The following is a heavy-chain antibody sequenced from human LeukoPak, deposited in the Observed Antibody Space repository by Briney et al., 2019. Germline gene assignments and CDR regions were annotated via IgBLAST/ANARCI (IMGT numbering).Heavy chain of an antibody. V-gene: IGHV4-34*01. J-gene: IGHJ4*02. CDR2: INHSGST. CDR1: GGSFSGYY. CDR3: ASLRGYSDYEDQ. D-gene: IGHD5-12*01. Sequence: SETLSLTCAVYGGSFSGYYWSWIRQPPGKGLEWIGEINHSGSTNYNPSLKSRVTISVDTSKNQFSLRLNSVTAADTAVYYCASLRGYSDYEDQWGLGTLVTVSS.